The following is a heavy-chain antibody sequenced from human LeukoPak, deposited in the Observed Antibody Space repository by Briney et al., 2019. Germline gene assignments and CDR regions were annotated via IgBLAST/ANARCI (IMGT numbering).Heavy chain of an antibody. J-gene: IGHJ4*02. CDR1: GFIFSTYG. Sequence: GGSLRLSCAASGFIFSTYGMSWVRQAPGKGLEWVSHISGNFPSTYYADSVKGRFTISRDNSKNTLYLQMNSLRAEDTAVYYCAKGRQHYGYPQGYWGQGTRVTVSS. CDR2: ISGNFPST. CDR3: AKGRQHYGYPQGY. D-gene: IGHD5-18*01. V-gene: IGHV3-23*01.